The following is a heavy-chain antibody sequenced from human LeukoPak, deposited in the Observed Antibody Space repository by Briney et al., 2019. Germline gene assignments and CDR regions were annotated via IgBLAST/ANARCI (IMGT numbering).Heavy chain of an antibody. D-gene: IGHD2-15*01. J-gene: IGHJ4*01. CDR2: INPNTGAT. CDR1: GYTFTGYY. V-gene: IGHV1-2*02. CDR3: ARGLQVVVPAINYFDY. Sequence: SVKVSCKASGYTFTGYYLHWVRQAPGQGLEWMGCINPNTGATSYAQRFQGGVTMTRDTSVSTDYMELSRLTSDDTAMYYCARGLQVVVPAINYFDYWGHGTLLTVPS.